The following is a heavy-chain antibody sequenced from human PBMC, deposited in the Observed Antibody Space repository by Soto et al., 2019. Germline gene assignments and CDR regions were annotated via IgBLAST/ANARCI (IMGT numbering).Heavy chain of an antibody. CDR2: ISGSGGST. CDR3: AKDRHSSGWPYYFDY. Sequence: TGGSLRLSCAASGFTFSSYAMSWVRQAPGKGLEWVSAISGSGGSTYYADSVKGRFTISRDNSKNTLYLQMNSLRAEDTAVYYCAKDRHSSGWPYYFDYWGQGTLVTVSS. J-gene: IGHJ4*02. CDR1: GFTFSSYA. V-gene: IGHV3-23*01. D-gene: IGHD6-19*01.